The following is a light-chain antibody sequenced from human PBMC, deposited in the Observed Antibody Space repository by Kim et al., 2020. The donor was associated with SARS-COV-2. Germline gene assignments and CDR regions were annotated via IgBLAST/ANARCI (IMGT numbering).Light chain of an antibody. V-gene: IGLV1-44*01. J-gene: IGLJ2*01. Sequence: GQRVTIFCSGTYSNVGRNTVNWWQQLPGTAPKLLIFGYNQRPSGVPARFSASKSGTSASLAISGLQSEDEADYYCAAWDDNLNGVGFGGGTQLTVL. CDR2: GYN. CDR1: YSNVGRNT. CDR3: AAWDDNLNGVG.